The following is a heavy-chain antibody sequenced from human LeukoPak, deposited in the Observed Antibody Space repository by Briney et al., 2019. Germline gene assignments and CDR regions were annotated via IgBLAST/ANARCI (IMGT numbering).Heavy chain of an antibody. CDR3: ARHAGVGSSYWYFDL. V-gene: IGHV4-4*07. J-gene: IGHJ2*01. D-gene: IGHD3-10*01. CDR1: GGSISSYY. Sequence: SETLSLTCTVSGGSISSYYWSWIRQPAGKALEWIGRIYISGSTNYNPSLKSRVTISVDTSKNQFSLKLSSVTAADTAVYYCARHAGVGSSYWYFDLWGRGTLVAVSS. CDR2: IYISGST.